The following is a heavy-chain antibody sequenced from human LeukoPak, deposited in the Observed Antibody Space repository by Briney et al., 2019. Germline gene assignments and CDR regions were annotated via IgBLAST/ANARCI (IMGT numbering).Heavy chain of an antibody. D-gene: IGHD6-19*01. V-gene: IGHV4-34*01. CDR2: INHSGST. Sequence: PSETLSLTCAVYGGSFSGYYWSWIRQPPGKGLEWIGEINHSGSTNYNPSLKSRVTISVDTSKNQFSLKLSSVTAADTAVYYCARAVEAGLDGMDVWGQGTTVTVSS. CDR3: ARAVEAGLDGMDV. CDR1: GGSFSGYY. J-gene: IGHJ6*02.